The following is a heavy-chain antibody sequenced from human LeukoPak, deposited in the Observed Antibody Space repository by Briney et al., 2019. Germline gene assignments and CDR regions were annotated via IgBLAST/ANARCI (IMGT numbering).Heavy chain of an antibody. D-gene: IGHD3-22*01. CDR2: IYTSGST. V-gene: IGHV4-4*07. CDR3: ARDLSFYYDSSGYYGLGAFDI. J-gene: IGHJ3*02. CDR1: GYSISSGYY. Sequence: SETLSLTCTVSGYSISSGYYWSWIRQPAGKGLEWIGRIYTSGSTNYNPSLKSRVTMSVDTSKNQFSLKLSSVTAADTAVYYCARDLSFYYDSSGYYGLGAFDIWGQGTMVTVSS.